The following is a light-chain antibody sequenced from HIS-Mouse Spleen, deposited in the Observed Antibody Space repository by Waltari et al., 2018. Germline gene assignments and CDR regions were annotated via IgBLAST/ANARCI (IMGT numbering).Light chain of an antibody. Sequence: QSVLTQPPSASGTPGQRVTISCSGSSSNIGSNYAYWYQQLPGTAPKLLNYRNNQRPSGVPDPLSGSQSGTSASLAISGLRSEDEADYYCAAWDDSLSGPVFGGGTKLTVL. CDR3: AAWDDSLSGPV. J-gene: IGLJ3*02. CDR2: RNN. CDR1: SSNIGSNY. V-gene: IGLV1-47*01.